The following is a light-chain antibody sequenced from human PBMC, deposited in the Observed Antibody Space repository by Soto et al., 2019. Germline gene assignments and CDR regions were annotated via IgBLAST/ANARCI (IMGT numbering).Light chain of an antibody. Sequence: EIVMTQSPATLSVSPGERATLSCRASQSVSSNLAWYQQKPGQAPRLLIYGASTRATGIPARFSGSGSGTEFTLTISSLQSEDFATYYCKQYNSDWRTFGQGTKVEIK. J-gene: IGKJ1*01. V-gene: IGKV3-15*01. CDR1: QSVSSN. CDR2: GAS. CDR3: KQYNSDWRT.